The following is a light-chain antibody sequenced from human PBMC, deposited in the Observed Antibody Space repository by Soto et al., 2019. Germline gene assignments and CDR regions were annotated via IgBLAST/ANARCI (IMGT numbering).Light chain of an antibody. V-gene: IGLV1-40*01. CDR3: QSYDSSLSGSV. J-gene: IGLJ2*01. CDR1: NSNIGAGYD. CDR2: GNT. Sequence: QSVLTQPPSMSGAPGQRVTISCTGSNSNIGAGYDVHWYQQLPGTAPKLLLYGNTNRPSGVPDRFSGSKSGTSASLAITGPQADDEADYYCQSYDSSLSGSVFGGGTKLTVL.